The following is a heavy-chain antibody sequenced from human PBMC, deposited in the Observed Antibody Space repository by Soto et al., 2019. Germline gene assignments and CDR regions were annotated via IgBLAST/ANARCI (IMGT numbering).Heavy chain of an antibody. Sequence: QVQLVQSGAEVKKPGSSVKVYCKASEGTFSSYAISWVRQAPGQGLEWMGGFIPMFNRPHSARKFQGRVTITADESTSTAYMVLSSLRSEDTAVYYCARGQFHHVSNYYYALDVWGQGTTVTVSS. CDR1: EGTFSSYA. CDR2: FIPMFNRP. CDR3: ARGQFHHVSNYYYALDV. J-gene: IGHJ6*02. V-gene: IGHV1-69*01.